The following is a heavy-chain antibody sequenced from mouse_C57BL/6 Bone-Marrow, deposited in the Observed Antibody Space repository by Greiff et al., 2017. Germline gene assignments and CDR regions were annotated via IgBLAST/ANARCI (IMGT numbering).Heavy chain of an antibody. CDR1: GYTFTSYT. CDR3: AKRDYGSRYYFDY. V-gene: IGHV1-4*01. Sequence: VQLQESGAELARPGASVKMSCKASGYTFTSYTMHWVKQRPGQGLEWIGYINPSSGYTKYNQKFKDKATLTADKSSSTAYMQLSSLTSEDSAVYYCAKRDYGSRYYFDYWGQGTTLTVPS. D-gene: IGHD1-1*01. CDR2: INPSSGYT. J-gene: IGHJ2*01.